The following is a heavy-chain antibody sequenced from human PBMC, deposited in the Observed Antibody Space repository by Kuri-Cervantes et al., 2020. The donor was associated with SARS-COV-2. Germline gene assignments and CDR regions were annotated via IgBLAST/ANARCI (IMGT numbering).Heavy chain of an antibody. V-gene: IGHV3-33*08. Sequence: LSLTCAASRSTFSSYGMQLVRQAPGKGLEWVAVIWYGVSNKYSADSVTGRFTISRDNSKNTLYLQLNSLRAEDTAVYYCARGGFLEWFLDYWGQGTLVTVSS. CDR3: ARGGFLEWFLDY. J-gene: IGHJ4*02. CDR2: IWYGVSNK. CDR1: RSTFSSYG. D-gene: IGHD3-3*01.